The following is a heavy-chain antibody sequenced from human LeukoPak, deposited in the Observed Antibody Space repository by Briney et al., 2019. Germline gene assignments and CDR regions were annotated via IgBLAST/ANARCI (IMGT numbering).Heavy chain of an antibody. J-gene: IGHJ6*03. CDR2: IIPIFGTA. D-gene: IGHD3-16*01. CDR3: ASPPALSMITLGFMDV. Sequence: ASVKVSCKASGGTFSNYGISWVRQAPGQGLEWMGGIIPIFGTANYAQKFQGRVTLTADKSTSTAYMELSSLRSEDTAVYYCASPPALSMITLGFMDVWGKGTTVTISS. CDR1: GGTFSNYG. V-gene: IGHV1-69*06.